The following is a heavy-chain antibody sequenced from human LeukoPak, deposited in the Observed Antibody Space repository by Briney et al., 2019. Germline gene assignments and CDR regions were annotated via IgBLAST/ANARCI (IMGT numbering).Heavy chain of an antibody. Sequence: GSLRLSCAASGFAFSTFAMAWVRQAPGKGLEWVSTIVRSGDTTYYTDSVKGRFTVSRDNSKNTLYLQMNSPRAEDTAVYYCAKDAVAPGSSGDFFDYWGLGTLVTVSS. CDR2: IVRSGDTT. CDR1: GFAFSTFA. CDR3: AKDAVAPGSSGDFFDY. D-gene: IGHD3-10*01. J-gene: IGHJ4*02. V-gene: IGHV3-23*01.